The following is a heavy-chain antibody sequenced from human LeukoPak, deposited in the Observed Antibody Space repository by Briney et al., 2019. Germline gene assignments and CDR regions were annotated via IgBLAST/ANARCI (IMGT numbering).Heavy chain of an antibody. CDR1: GGSISSNNW. J-gene: IGHJ4*02. Sequence: SETLSLTCAVSGGSISSNNWWSWVRQPPGKGLEWIGEIYHSGSTNYNPSLKSRVTISVDKSKNQFSLKLSSVTAADTAVFYCARSSGYYYDSSGYNLPPDYWGQGTLVTVSS. D-gene: IGHD3-22*01. CDR3: ARSSGYYYDSSGYNLPPDY. CDR2: IYHSGST. V-gene: IGHV4-4*02.